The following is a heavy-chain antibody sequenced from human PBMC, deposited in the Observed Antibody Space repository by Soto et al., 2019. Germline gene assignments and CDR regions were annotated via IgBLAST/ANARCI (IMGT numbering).Heavy chain of an antibody. CDR3: AKGTMIVVVISFDY. V-gene: IGHV3-23*01. CDR2: ISGSGGST. CDR1: GFTFSNYA. J-gene: IGHJ4*02. Sequence: PGGSLRLSCAASGFTFSNYAMSWVRRAPGKGLEWVSSISGSGGSTYYADSVKGRFAISRDNSKNTLYLQMNSLRAEDTAVYYCAKGTMIVVVISFDYWGQGTLVTVSS. D-gene: IGHD3-22*01.